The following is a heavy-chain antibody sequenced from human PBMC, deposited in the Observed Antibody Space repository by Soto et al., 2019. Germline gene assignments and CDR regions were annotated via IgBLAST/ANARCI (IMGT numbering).Heavy chain of an antibody. D-gene: IGHD2-2*01. Sequence: SGPTLVNPTQTLTLTCTFSGFSLTTSGVGVGWIRQPPGKALEWLALIYWNDDKRYSPSLRGRLTITKDTSKNQVVLAMTNMDALDTATHYCAHHTITPATNWFDPWGLGALVTVSS. V-gene: IGHV2-5*01. CDR1: GFSLTTSGVG. CDR2: IYWNDDK. CDR3: AHHTITPATNWFDP. J-gene: IGHJ5*02.